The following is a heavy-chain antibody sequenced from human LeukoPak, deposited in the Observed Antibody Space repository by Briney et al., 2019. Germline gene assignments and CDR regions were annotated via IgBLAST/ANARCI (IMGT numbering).Heavy chain of an antibody. J-gene: IGHJ6*03. D-gene: IGHD4-17*01. CDR2: MNPNSGNT. Sequence: GASVKVSCKASGYTFSSYDINWVRQVTGQGLEWMGWMNPNSGNTGYAQKFQGRVTITRNTSISTAYMELSSLRSEDTAVYYCARGLRSVTTAYYYYYYMDVWGKGTTVTVSS. CDR1: GYTFSSYD. CDR3: ARGLRSVTTAYYYYYYMDV. V-gene: IGHV1-8*01.